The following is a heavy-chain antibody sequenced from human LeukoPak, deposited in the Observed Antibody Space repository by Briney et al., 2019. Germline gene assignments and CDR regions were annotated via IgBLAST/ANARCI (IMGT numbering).Heavy chain of an antibody. Sequence: SETLSLTCNVSGYSISSGYYWGWIRQPPGKGLQWIGTIYYSGSTYYNPSLKSRVTISVDTSKNQFSLKLSSVTAADTAVYYCARHTSSSWYYYYYYYMDVWGKGTTVTISS. CDR2: IYYSGST. V-gene: IGHV4-38-2*02. CDR1: GYSISSGYY. CDR3: ARHTSSSWYYYYYYYMDV. D-gene: IGHD6-13*01. J-gene: IGHJ6*03.